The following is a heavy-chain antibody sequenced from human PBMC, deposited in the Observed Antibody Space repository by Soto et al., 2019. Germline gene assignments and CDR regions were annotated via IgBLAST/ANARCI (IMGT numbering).Heavy chain of an antibody. CDR1: GGSFSGYY. D-gene: IGHD2-2*01. Sequence: TSETLSLTCAVYGGSFSGYYWSWIRQPPGKGLEWIGEINHSGSTNYNPSLKSRVTISVDTSKNQFSLKLSSVTAADTAVYYCARGKSTSFYYYYYMDVWGKGTTVTVLL. CDR3: ARGKSTSFYYYYYMDV. V-gene: IGHV4-34*01. CDR2: INHSGST. J-gene: IGHJ6*03.